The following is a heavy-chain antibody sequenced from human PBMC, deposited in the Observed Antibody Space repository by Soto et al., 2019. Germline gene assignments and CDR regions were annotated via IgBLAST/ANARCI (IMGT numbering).Heavy chain of an antibody. D-gene: IGHD3-3*01. Sequence: PVGSLRLSCSASGFTFSSYAMHWVRQAPGKGLEYVSAISSNGGSTYYADSVKGRFTISRDNSKNTLYLQMSSLRAEDTAVYYCVLAYYDFLIGYYSSPDGMDVSGPRTTVTVS. CDR3: VLAYYDFLIGYYSSPDGMDV. J-gene: IGHJ6*02. V-gene: IGHV3-64D*06. CDR2: ISSNGGST. CDR1: GFTFSSYA.